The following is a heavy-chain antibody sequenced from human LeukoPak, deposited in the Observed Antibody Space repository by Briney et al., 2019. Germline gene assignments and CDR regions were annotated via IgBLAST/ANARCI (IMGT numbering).Heavy chain of an antibody. J-gene: IGHJ4*02. V-gene: IGHV3-23*01. Sequence: GGSLRLSCAASGFTFSSYGMSWVRQAPGKGLEWVSSISGSGGNTYYADSVKGRFTISRDNSKSTVYLQMNSLRAEDTAVYHCAKTNGYYDYWGQGTLVTVSS. D-gene: IGHD3-22*01. CDR1: GFTFSSYG. CDR2: ISGSGGNT. CDR3: AKTNGYYDY.